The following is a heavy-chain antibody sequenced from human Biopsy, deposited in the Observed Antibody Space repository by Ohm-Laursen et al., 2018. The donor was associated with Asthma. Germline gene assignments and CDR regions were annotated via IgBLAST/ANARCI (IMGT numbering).Heavy chain of an antibody. D-gene: IGHD3-3*02. J-gene: IGHJ1*01. Sequence: GTLSLTCAVSGDSISSPAYYWSWVRQHPGKGLEWVANIKHNGTEKNHVDSLKGRFTISRDNAKNSLYLQMNSLRAEDTAVYYCARTFHFWSPYHAEHYQLWGQGTLVTVPS. CDR3: ARTFHFWSPYHAEHYQL. CDR1: GDSISSPAYY. CDR2: IKHNGTEK. V-gene: IGHV3-7*01.